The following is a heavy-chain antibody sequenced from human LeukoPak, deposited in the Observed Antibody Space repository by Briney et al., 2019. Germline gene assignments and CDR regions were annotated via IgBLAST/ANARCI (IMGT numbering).Heavy chain of an antibody. CDR3: ARRRVVGGGGYSSGWGGEFFDY. J-gene: IGHJ4*02. CDR2: IKQDGSEK. V-gene: IGHV3-7*01. D-gene: IGHD6-19*01. CDR1: GFTFSSYW. Sequence: GGSLRLSCAASGFTFSSYWMSWVRQAPGKGLEWVANIKQDGSEKYYVDSVKGRFTISRDNAKNSLYLQMNSLRAEDTAVYYCARRRVVGGGGYSSGWGGEFFDYWDQGTLVTVSS.